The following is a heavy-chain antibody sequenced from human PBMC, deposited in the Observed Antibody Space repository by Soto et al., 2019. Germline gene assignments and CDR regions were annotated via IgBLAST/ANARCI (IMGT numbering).Heavy chain of an antibody. Sequence: EVQLVESGGGLVQPGRSLRLSCAASGFTFDDYAMHWVRQAPGKGLEWVSGISWNSGSIGYADSVKGRFTISRDNAKNSRYVQMNSLRAGVTALYYCATDRGLVISSYFDCWGQGTLVTVSS. CDR3: ATDRGLVISSYFDC. V-gene: IGHV3-9*01. CDR1: GFTFDDYA. J-gene: IGHJ4*02. CDR2: ISWNSGSI. D-gene: IGHD6-19*01.